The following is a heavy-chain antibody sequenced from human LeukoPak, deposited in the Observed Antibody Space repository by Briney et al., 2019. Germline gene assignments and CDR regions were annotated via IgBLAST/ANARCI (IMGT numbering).Heavy chain of an antibody. J-gene: IGHJ6*03. Sequence: GGSLRLSCAASGFTFSSYWMSGVRQAPGKGLEWVANIKQDGSEKYYVDSVKGRFTISRDNAKNSLYLQMNSLRAEDTAVYYCARSITSRGYCSSTSCYKWGFYYYYYMDVWGKGTTVTVSS. CDR1: GFTFSSYW. V-gene: IGHV3-7*01. D-gene: IGHD2-2*02. CDR2: IKQDGSEK. CDR3: ARSITSRGYCSSTSCYKWGFYYYYYMDV.